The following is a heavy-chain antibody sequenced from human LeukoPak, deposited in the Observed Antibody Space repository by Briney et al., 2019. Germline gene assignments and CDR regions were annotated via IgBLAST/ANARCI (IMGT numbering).Heavy chain of an antibody. V-gene: IGHV4-38-2*01. D-gene: IGHD3-22*01. J-gene: IGHJ4*02. CDR2: IYHSGTT. CDR1: GYSISGGYY. Sequence: SETLSLTCAVSGYSISGGYYWGWIRQPPGKGLEWIGNIYHSGTTYYNPSLKCRVTISVDTSKNQFSLKLNSVTAADTAVYYCARRYDTSGYYYFDYWGQGTLVTVSS. CDR3: ARRYDTSGYYYFDY.